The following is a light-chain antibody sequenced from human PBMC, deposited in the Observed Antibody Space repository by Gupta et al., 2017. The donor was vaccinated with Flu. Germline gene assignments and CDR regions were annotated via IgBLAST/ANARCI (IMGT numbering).Light chain of an antibody. V-gene: IGKV3-11*01. CDR2: DAS. Sequence: QATLSLSPGERATLSCRASQSVSTYLAWYQQKLGQAPRLLIYDASNRATDIPARFSGSGSGTDFTLTISSLEPEDFAVYYCQQRSIWPRTFGQGTKVEI. J-gene: IGKJ1*01. CDR3: QQRSIWPRT. CDR1: QSVSTY.